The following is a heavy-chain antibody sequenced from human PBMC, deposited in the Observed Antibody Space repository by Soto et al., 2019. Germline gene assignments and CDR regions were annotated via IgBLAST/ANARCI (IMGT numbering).Heavy chain of an antibody. J-gene: IGHJ6*02. CDR2: IIPIFGTA. CDR3: ARDIVVVVAATVYYYYGMDV. D-gene: IGHD2-15*01. CDR1: GGALRSYS. Sequence: GAPGKVCCKGFGGALRSYSFSRVRRGPRQGVEWMGGIIPIFGTANYAQKLQVRVTTTADESTSTAYMELSSLRSEDTAVYYCARDIVVVVAATVYYYYGMDVWGQGTTVTVSS. V-gene: IGHV1-69*01.